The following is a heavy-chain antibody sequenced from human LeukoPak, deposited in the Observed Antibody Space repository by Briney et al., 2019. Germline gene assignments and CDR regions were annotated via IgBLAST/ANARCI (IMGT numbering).Heavy chain of an antibody. CDR3: TKDLTGAQDY. CDR2: INTDGSYT. J-gene: IGHJ4*02. Sequence: PGGSLRLSCAASGFTFSSYWMHWVRQAPGKGLVWVSRINTDGSYTSHADSVRGRSTISRDNAKNTLYLEMSSLRADDTAVYYCTKDLTGAQDYWGQGTLVIASS. V-gene: IGHV3-74*01. CDR1: GFTFSSYW. D-gene: IGHD3-10*01.